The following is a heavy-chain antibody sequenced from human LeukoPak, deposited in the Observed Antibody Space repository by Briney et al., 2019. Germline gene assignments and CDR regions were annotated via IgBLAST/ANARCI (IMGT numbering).Heavy chain of an antibody. Sequence: PSETLSLTCTVSGGSISSGDYYWSWIRQPPGKGLEWIGYIYYSGSTNYNPSLKSRVTISVDTSKNQFSLKLSSATAADTAVYYCARGCSAGTPHNWFDPWGQGTLVTVSS. V-gene: IGHV4-61*08. CDR3: ARGCSAGTPHNWFDP. D-gene: IGHD6-13*01. J-gene: IGHJ5*02. CDR1: GGSISSGDYY. CDR2: IYYSGST.